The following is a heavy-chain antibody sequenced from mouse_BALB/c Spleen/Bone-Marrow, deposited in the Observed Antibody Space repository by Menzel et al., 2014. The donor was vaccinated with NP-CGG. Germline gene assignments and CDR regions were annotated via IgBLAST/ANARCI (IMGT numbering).Heavy chain of an antibody. CDR1: GFAFSSYD. V-gene: IGHV5-12-1*01. Sequence: EVQVVESGGGLVKPGGSLKLSCAASGFAFSSYDMSWVRQTPEKRLEWVAYISSGGGSTYYSDTVKGRFTISRDNAKNTLFLQMTSLRSEDTAMYFCARGTTALRYFDVWGAGTTVTVSS. J-gene: IGHJ1*01. CDR2: ISSGGGST. D-gene: IGHD1-2*01. CDR3: ARGTTALRYFDV.